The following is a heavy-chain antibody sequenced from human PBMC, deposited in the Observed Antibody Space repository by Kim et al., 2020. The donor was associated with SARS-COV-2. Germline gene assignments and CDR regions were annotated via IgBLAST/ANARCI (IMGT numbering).Heavy chain of an antibody. J-gene: IGHJ4*02. CDR2: ISWDGGST. CDR3: AKVHGGYCSGGSCYGDYFDY. V-gene: IGHV3-43D*03. CDR1: GFTFDDYA. Sequence: GGSLRLSCAASGFTFDDYAMHWVRQAPGKGLEWVSLISWDGGSTYYADSVKGRFTISRDNSKNSLYLQMNSLRAEDTALYYCAKVHGGYCSGGSCYGDYFDYWGQGTLVTVSS. D-gene: IGHD2-15*01.